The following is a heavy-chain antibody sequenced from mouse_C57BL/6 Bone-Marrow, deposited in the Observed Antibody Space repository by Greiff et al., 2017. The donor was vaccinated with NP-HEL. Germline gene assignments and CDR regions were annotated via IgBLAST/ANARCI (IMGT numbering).Heavy chain of an antibody. CDR2: ISYDGSN. CDR1: GYSITSGYY. V-gene: IGHV3-6*01. D-gene: IGHD2-5*01. Sequence: EVKLQESGPGLVKPSQSLSLTCSVTGYSITSGYYWNWIRQFPGNKLEWMGYISYDGSNNYNPSLKNRISITRDKSKNQFFLKLNSVTTEDTATYYCARGDSNYGYWGQGTTLTVSS. CDR3: ARGDSNYGY. J-gene: IGHJ2*01.